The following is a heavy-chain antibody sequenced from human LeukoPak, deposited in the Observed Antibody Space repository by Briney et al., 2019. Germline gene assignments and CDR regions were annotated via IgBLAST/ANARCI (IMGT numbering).Heavy chain of an antibody. CDR2: ISGSGGSA. CDR1: GFTFSSYG. V-gene: IGHV3-23*01. J-gene: IGHJ6*04. D-gene: IGHD3-10*02. CDR3: AELGITMIGGV. Sequence: GGSLRLSCAASGFTFSSYGMSWVRQAPGKGLEWVSGISGSGGSAYYADSVKGRFTISRDNSKNTLYLQMNSLRAEDTAVYYCAELGITMIGGVWGKGTTVTISS.